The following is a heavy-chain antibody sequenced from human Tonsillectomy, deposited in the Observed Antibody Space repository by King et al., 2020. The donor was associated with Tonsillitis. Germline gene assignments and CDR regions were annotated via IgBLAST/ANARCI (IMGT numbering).Heavy chain of an antibody. CDR2: IDPSDSYT. Sequence: QLVQSGAEVKKPGESLSISCKGSGYSFTSYWISWVRQMPGKGLEWMGRIDPSDSYTNYSPSFQGHVTISADKSISTAYLQWSSLKASDTAMYYCARHGITMVRGVIITVDYWGQGTLVTVSS. V-gene: IGHV5-10-1*01. D-gene: IGHD3-10*01. CDR1: GYSFTSYW. CDR3: ARHGITMVRGVIITVDY. J-gene: IGHJ4*02.